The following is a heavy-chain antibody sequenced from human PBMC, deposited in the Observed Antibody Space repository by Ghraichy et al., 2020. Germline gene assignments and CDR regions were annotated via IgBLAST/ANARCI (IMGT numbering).Heavy chain of an antibody. CDR2: IYYSGST. CDR1: GGSISSYY. V-gene: IGHV4-59*01. D-gene: IGHD2-2*01. J-gene: IGHJ1*01. CDR3: ARVEVVPAATQYFQH. Sequence: SETLSLTCTVSGGSISSYYWSWIRQPPGKGLEWIGYIYYSGSTNYNPSLKSRVTISVDTSKNQFSLKLSSVTAADTAVYYCARVEVVPAATQYFQHWGQGTLVTVSS.